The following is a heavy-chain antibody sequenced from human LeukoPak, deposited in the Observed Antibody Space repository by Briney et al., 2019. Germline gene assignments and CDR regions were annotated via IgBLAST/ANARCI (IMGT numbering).Heavy chain of an antibody. D-gene: IGHD3-3*01. Sequence: ASVKVSCKTSGYTFTNYGINWVRQAPGRGLEWLGWVNTITGNPTYAQDFTGRFVFSLDTSVNTAYLQTSNLKAEDTAVYYCARMGQGGGYYLDFWGQGTLVTVSS. V-gene: IGHV7-4-1*02. CDR3: ARMGQGGGYYLDF. CDR1: GYTFTNYG. CDR2: VNTITGNP. J-gene: IGHJ4*02.